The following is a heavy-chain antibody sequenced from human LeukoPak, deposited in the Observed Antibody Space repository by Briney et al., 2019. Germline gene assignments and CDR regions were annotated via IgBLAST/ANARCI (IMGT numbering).Heavy chain of an antibody. CDR3: AELGITMIGGV. D-gene: IGHD3-10*02. Sequence: GGSLRLSCAASGFTFSSYAMSWVRQAPGKGPVWVSRIKTDGSITDYADFVKGRFTISRDNAKNSLYLQMNSLRAEDTAVYYCAELGITMIGGVRGKGTTVTISS. V-gene: IGHV3-74*01. J-gene: IGHJ6*04. CDR2: IKTDGSIT. CDR1: GFTFSSYA.